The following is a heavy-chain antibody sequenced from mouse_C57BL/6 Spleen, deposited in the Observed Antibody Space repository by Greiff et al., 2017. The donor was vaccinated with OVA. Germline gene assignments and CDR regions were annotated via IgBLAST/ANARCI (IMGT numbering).Heavy chain of an antibody. Sequence: VKLQESGAELVRPGTSVKMSCKASGYTFTNYWIGWAKQRPGHGLEWIGDIYPGGGYTNYNEKFKGKATLTADKSSSTAYLQFSSQTSEDSAVYYGAKSSDDYEYYIDYWGQGTTLTVSS. CDR1: GYTFTNYW. CDR3: AKSSDDYEYYIDY. CDR2: IYPGGGYT. V-gene: IGHV1-63*01. D-gene: IGHD2-4*01. J-gene: IGHJ2*01.